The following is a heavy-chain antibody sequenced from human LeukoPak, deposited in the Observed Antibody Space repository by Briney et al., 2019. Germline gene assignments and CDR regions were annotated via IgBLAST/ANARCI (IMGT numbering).Heavy chain of an antibody. CDR2: VYYRGST. D-gene: IGHD6-13*01. CDR1: GGSLSSIDSY. CDR3: ARERAAAGIDY. Sequence: SETLSLTCTVSGGSLSSIDSYWGWIRQPPGKGLEWIGRVYYRGSTLFNPSLKSRVSLSVDTSKNQFSLKLSSVTAADTAVYYCARERAAAGIDYWGQGTLVTVSS. J-gene: IGHJ4*02. V-gene: IGHV4-39*07.